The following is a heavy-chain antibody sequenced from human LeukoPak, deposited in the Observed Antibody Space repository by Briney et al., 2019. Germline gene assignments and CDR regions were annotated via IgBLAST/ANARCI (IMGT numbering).Heavy chain of an antibody. Sequence: SETLSLTCAVSGDSISSSSYYWAWIRQPPGKGLEWIGSIYYSGSTYYNPSLKSRLTMSVDTSKNQFSLKLSSVTAADTAVYYCARHELLSSTATVLTPLDYWGQGTLVTVSS. V-gene: IGHV4-39*01. CDR2: IYYSGST. CDR1: GDSISSSSYY. CDR3: ARHELLSSTATVLTPLDY. D-gene: IGHD2/OR15-2a*01. J-gene: IGHJ4*02.